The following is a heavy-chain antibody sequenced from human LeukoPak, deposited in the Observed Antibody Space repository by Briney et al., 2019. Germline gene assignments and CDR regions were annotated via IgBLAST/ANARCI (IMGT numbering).Heavy chain of an antibody. D-gene: IGHD6-6*01. CDR1: GGSFSGYY. CDR3: ARWVVVGSDIAVRRYSYYGMDV. J-gene: IGHJ6*02. V-gene: IGHV4-34*01. Sequence: SETLSLTCAVYGGSFSGYYWSWIRQPPGKGLEWIGEINHSGSTNYNPSLKSRVTISVDTSKNQFSLKLSSVTAADTAVYYCARWVVVGSDIAVRRYSYYGMDVWGQGTTVTVSS. CDR2: INHSGST.